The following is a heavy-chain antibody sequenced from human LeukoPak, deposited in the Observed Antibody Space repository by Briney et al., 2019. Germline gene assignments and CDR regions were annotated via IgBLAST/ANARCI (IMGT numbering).Heavy chain of an antibody. CDR1: GFKFNDYA. V-gene: IGHV4-4*07. J-gene: IGHJ4*02. CDR2: IYTSGST. Sequence: PGGSLRLSCAASGFKFNDYAMHWVRQAPGKGLEWIGRIYTSGSTNYNPSLKSRLTMSVDTSKNQFSLKMSSVTAADTAVYYCARGNSSSWPLDYWGRGTLVTVSS. D-gene: IGHD6-13*01. CDR3: ARGNSSSWPLDY.